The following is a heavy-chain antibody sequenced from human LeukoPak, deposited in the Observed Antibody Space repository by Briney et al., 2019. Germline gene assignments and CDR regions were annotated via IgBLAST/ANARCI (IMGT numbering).Heavy chain of an antibody. Sequence: ASVKVSFMGTVYTFINLLGNWLAPAPGQGLEWMAWMNPGSGDTGYEGKFQARLTMSSNTSITTASMEPSSLTSEGTAVYFCARSRRAYNMAVWGKGTTVIVSS. CDR2: MNPGSGDT. CDR1: VYTFINLL. V-gene: IGHV1-8*02. D-gene: IGHD1-14*01. J-gene: IGHJ6*04. CDR3: ARSRRAYNMAV.